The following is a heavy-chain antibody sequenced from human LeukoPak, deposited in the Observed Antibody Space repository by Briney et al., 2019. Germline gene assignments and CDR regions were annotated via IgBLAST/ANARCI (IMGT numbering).Heavy chain of an antibody. D-gene: IGHD3-22*01. CDR3: ARSYYDSSGFSP. V-gene: IGHV1-69*05. J-gene: IGHJ5*02. CDR1: GGTFSSYA. CDR2: IIPIFGTA. Sequence: ASVKVSCKASGGTFSSYAISWVRQAPGQGPEWMGGIIPIFGTANYAQKFQGRVTITTDESTSTAYMELSSLRSEDTAVYYCARSYYDSSGFSPWGQGTLVTVPS.